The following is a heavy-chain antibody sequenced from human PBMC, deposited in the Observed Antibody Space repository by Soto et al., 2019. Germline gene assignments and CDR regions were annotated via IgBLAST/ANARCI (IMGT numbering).Heavy chain of an antibody. CDR2: INWDGGST. V-gene: IGHV3-20*04. J-gene: IGHJ4*02. CDR3: ARDPFFDSSGYYLSYFDY. D-gene: IGHD3-22*01. Sequence: EVQLVESGGGVVRPGGSLRLSCAASGFTFDDYGMSWVRQAPGKGLEWVSGINWDGGSTGYADSVKSRFTISRDNAKNSLYLQMNSLRAEDTALYYCARDPFFDSSGYYLSYFDYWGQGTLVTVSS. CDR1: GFTFDDYG.